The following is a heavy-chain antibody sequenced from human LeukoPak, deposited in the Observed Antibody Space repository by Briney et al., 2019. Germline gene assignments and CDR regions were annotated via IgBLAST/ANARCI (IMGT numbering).Heavy chain of an antibody. CDR1: GFTFSSYA. D-gene: IGHD1-20*01. J-gene: IGHJ4*02. CDR3: ARLLVYNSGGEAFDH. CDR2: ISGSGGST. V-gene: IGHV3-23*01. Sequence: GGSLRLSCAASGFTFSSYAMSWVRQAPGKVLEWVSAISGSGGSTYYADSVKGRFTISRDNSKNTLYLQMNSLRAEDTAVYYCARLLVYNSGGEAFDHWGQGTLVTVSS.